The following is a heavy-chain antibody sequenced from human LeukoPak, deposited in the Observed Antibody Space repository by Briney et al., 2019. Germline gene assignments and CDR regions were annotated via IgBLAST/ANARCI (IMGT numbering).Heavy chain of an antibody. D-gene: IGHD6-19*01. CDR2: ISGSGGDT. V-gene: IGHV3-23*01. J-gene: IGHJ4*02. Sequence: GGSLRLSCAASGFTFSNYAMSWVRRAPGEGLERVSGISGSGGDTYYADSVKGRFTISRDNSKNTLYLQMNSLRAEDTAVYYCAKVSPSSGWPYYFDYWGQGTLVTVSS. CDR3: AKVSPSSGWPYYFDY. CDR1: GFTFSNYA.